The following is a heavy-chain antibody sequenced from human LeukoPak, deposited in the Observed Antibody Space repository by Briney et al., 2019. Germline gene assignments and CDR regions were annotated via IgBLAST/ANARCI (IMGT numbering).Heavy chain of an antibody. Sequence: PSQTLSLTCAVSGGSISSSSYYWGWIRQPPGKGLEWIGSIYYSGSTYYNPSLKSRVTISVDTSKNQFSLKLSSVTAADTAVYYCARGLPRYCSGGSCYRPKIRGDWFDPWGQGTLVTVSS. J-gene: IGHJ5*02. D-gene: IGHD2-15*01. CDR3: ARGLPRYCSGGSCYRPKIRGDWFDP. CDR2: IYYSGST. CDR1: GGSISSSSYY. V-gene: IGHV4-39*07.